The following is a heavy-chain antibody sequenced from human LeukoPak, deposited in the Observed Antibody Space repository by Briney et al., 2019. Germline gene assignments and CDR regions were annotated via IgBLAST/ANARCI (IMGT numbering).Heavy chain of an antibody. J-gene: IGHJ6*02. CDR1: GFTFRSYN. D-gene: IGHD3-3*01. CDR2: TSGDSRVT. Sequence: PGGSLRLSCAASGFTFRSYNMDWVRQAPGRGLEWVSFTSGDSRVTYYADSVKGRFTISRDNAKNSLYLQMNSLRAEDTAVYYCARDFGKSYGMDVWGQGTTVTVSS. CDR3: ARDFGKSYGMDV. V-gene: IGHV3-48*04.